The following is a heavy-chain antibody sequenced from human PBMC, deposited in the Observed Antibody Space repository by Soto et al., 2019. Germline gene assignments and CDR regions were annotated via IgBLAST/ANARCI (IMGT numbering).Heavy chain of an antibody. V-gene: IGHV4-59*01. J-gene: IGHJ4*02. Sequence: LSLTCTVSGGSINSYYWSWIRQPPGKGLEWIGYIYYSGSTNYNPSLKSRVTISVDTSKNQFSLKLNSVTAADTAVYYCASMDTAMVYFDYWGQGTLVTVSS. CDR3: ASMDTAMVYFDY. D-gene: IGHD5-18*01. CDR2: IYYSGST. CDR1: GGSINSYY.